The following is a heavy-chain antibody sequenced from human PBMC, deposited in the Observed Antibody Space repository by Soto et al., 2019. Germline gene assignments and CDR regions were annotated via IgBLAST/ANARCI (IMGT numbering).Heavy chain of an antibody. CDR3: ARGGFDYGPGRMDV. D-gene: IGHD3-10*01. Sequence: EVQLVESGGGLLQPGGSLTLSCTASGFTFSNYWMHWVRQAPGKGLVWVSRTKSDGSGTSYTDSVKGRFTISRDNAYNTFDLQMSNLRAEDTAVYYCARGGFDYGPGRMDVWGKGATVIVSS. CDR1: GFTFSNYW. CDR2: TKSDGSGT. J-gene: IGHJ6*04. V-gene: IGHV3-74*01.